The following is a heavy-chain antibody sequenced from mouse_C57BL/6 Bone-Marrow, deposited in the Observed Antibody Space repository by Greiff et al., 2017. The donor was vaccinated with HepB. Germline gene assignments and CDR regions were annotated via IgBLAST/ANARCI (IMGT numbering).Heavy chain of an antibody. D-gene: IGHD4-1*01. CDR2: IYPRSGNT. J-gene: IGHJ2*01. CDR1: GYTFTSYG. CDR3: ARDRDWGDYFDY. Sequence: QVQLQQSGAELARPGASVKLSCKASGYTFTSYGISWVKQRTGQGLEWIGEIYPRSGNTYYNEKFKGKATLTADKSSSTAYMELRSLTSEDSAVYFCARDRDWGDYFDYWGQGTTLTVSS. V-gene: IGHV1-81*01.